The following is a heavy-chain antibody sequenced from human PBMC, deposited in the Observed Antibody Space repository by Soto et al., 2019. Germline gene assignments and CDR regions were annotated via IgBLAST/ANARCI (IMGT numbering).Heavy chain of an antibody. V-gene: IGHV1-69*13. CDR3: ARDIVVVPAADYYYYGMDV. J-gene: IGHJ6*02. D-gene: IGHD2-2*01. Sequence: SVKVSCKASGGTFSSYAISWVRQAPGQGHEWKRGIIPIFGTANYAQKFKGRVTITADESTSTAYMELSSLRSEDTAVYYCARDIVVVPAADYYYYGMDVWGQGTTVTVSS. CDR2: IIPIFGTA. CDR1: GGTFSSYA.